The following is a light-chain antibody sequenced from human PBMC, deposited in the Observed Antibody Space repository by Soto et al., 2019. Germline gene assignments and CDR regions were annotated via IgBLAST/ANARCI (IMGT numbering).Light chain of an antibody. CDR1: QSVSSD. J-gene: IGKJ1*01. Sequence: VITQSPSTLSVTPGERATLSCRASQSVSSDLAWYHQKPGQAPRLLIYGASTRATGIPDRFSGSGSGTDFTLTISRMEPEDFAVYCCQQYGSSPRTFGQGTKVDIK. V-gene: IGKV3-20*01. CDR2: GAS. CDR3: QQYGSSPRT.